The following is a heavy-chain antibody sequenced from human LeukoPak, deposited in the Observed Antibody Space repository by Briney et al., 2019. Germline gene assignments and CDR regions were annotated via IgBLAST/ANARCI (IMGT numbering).Heavy chain of an antibody. D-gene: IGHD4/OR15-4a*01. J-gene: IGHJ4*02. CDR1: GFTFNNHA. CDR2: VSGDGVSP. Sequence: GGSLRLSCAASGFTFNNHALTWVRQTPGKGLECVSAVSGDGVSPYYADSVRGRFTISRDNSKNTLYLQMNSLRVEDSAVYFCARDPGAFPYFFDYWGQGILVTVSS. CDR3: ARDPGAFPYFFDY. V-gene: IGHV3-23*01.